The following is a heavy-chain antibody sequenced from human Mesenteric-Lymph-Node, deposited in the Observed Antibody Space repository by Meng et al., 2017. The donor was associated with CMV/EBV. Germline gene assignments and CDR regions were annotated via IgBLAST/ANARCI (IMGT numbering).Heavy chain of an antibody. Sequence: LRLSCTVSGGSISSGGYYWSWIRQHPGKGLEWIGYIYYSGSTYYNPSLKSRVTISVDTSKNQFSLKLSSVTAADTAVYYCARFHLIAVAGYNWFDPWGQGTLVTVSS. CDR3: ARFHLIAVAGYNWFDP. J-gene: IGHJ5*02. CDR1: GGSISSGGYY. V-gene: IGHV4-31*03. D-gene: IGHD6-19*01. CDR2: IYYSGST.